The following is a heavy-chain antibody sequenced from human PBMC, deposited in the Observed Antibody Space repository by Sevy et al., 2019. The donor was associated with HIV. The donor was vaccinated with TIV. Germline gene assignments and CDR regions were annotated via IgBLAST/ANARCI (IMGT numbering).Heavy chain of an antibody. J-gene: IGHJ4*02. CDR2: ISAYNGNT. CDR1: GYTFTSYG. D-gene: IGHD3-16*01. Sequence: ASVKVSCKASGYTFTSYGISWVRQAPGQGLEWMGWISAYNGNTNYAQKLQGRVTMTTDTSTSTGYMELRSLRSDDTAVYYCARDRDYVWGSYPDYWGQGTLVTVSS. CDR3: ARDRDYVWGSYPDY. V-gene: IGHV1-18*01.